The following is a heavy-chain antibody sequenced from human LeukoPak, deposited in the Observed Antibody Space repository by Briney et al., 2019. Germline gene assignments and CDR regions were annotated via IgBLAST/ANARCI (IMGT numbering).Heavy chain of an antibody. Sequence: GASVKVSCKASGYTLTNYYMHWVRQAPGQGLEWMGLINPTGSSTNYAQKFRGRVTMTRDTSTSTVYMELRSLRSDDTAVYYCARNCGYSSSCQGVWGQGTLVTVSS. CDR3: ARNCGYSSSCQGV. D-gene: IGHD6-13*01. V-gene: IGHV1-46*01. J-gene: IGHJ4*02. CDR2: INPTGSST. CDR1: GYTLTNYY.